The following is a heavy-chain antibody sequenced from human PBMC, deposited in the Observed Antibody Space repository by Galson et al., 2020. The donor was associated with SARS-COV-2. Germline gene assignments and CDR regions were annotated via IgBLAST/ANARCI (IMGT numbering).Heavy chain of an antibody. Sequence: TGGSLRLSCAASGFTFSNAWMTWVRQAPGKGLEWVGHIKTKTDGGTTDYAAPVKGRFTISRDDSRNTLYLQMNSLKTEDTGVYYCTTGECSSTSCYRGFDPWGQGTLVTVSS. CDR2: IKTKTDGGTT. D-gene: IGHD2-2*01. CDR1: GFTFSNAW. CDR3: TTGECSSTSCYRGFDP. V-gene: IGHV3-15*01. J-gene: IGHJ5*01.